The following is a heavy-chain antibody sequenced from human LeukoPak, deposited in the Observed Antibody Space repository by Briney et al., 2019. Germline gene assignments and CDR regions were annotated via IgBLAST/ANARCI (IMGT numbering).Heavy chain of an antibody. CDR2: IKQDGSEK. Sequence: GRSLRLSCAASGFTFSSYWMSWVRQAPGKGLEWVANIKQDGSEKYYGDSVRGRFTISRDNAKNSLYLQMNSLRAEDTAVYYCAREMSYGDSFDYWGQGTLVTVPS. CDR1: GFTFSSYW. J-gene: IGHJ4*02. CDR3: AREMSYGDSFDY. D-gene: IGHD4-17*01. V-gene: IGHV3-7*01.